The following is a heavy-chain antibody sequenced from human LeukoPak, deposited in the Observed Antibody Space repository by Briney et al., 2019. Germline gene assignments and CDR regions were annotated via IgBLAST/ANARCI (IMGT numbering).Heavy chain of an antibody. V-gene: IGHV1-18*01. D-gene: IGHD3-10*01. Sequence: ASVKVSCKASGGSFSSYGISWVRQAPGQGLEWMGWISAYNGNTNYAQKLQGRVTMTRDTSTSTVYMELSGLTSEDTGVYYCARDLRSGSVRFDYWGQGTLVTVSS. CDR3: ARDLRSGSVRFDY. J-gene: IGHJ4*02. CDR2: ISAYNGNT. CDR1: GGSFSSYG.